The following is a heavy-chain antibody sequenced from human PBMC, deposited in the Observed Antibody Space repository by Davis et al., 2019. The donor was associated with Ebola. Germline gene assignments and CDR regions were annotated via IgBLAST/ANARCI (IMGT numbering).Heavy chain of an antibody. CDR2: IWYDGSNK. CDR1: GFTFSSYG. Sequence: GESLKISCAASGFTFSSYGMHWVRQAPGKGLEWVAVIWYDGSNKYYADSVKGRFTISRDNSKNTLYLQMNSLRAEDTAVYYCARGPSSSWSPHFDYWGQGTLVTVSS. V-gene: IGHV3-33*01. CDR3: ARGPSSSWSPHFDY. D-gene: IGHD6-13*01. J-gene: IGHJ4*02.